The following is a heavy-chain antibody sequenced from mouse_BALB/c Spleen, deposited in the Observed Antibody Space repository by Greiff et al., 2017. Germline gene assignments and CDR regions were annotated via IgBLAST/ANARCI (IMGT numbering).Heavy chain of an antibody. CDR3: ARGNYYGYGFAY. Sequence: DVKLQESGPGLVKPSQSLSLTCTVTGYSITSDYAWNWIRQFPGNKLEWMGYISYSGSTSYNPSLKSRISITRDTSKNQFFLQLNSVTTEDTATYYCARGNYYGYGFAYWGQGTLVTVSA. CDR1: GYSITSDYA. J-gene: IGHJ3*01. V-gene: IGHV3-2*02. CDR2: ISYSGST. D-gene: IGHD1-2*01.